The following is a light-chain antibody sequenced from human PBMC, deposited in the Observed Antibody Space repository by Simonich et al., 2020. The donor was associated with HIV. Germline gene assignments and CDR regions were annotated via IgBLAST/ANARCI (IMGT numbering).Light chain of an antibody. CDR2: RNS. J-gene: IGLJ3*02. CDR3: ATWDDSLSGPV. V-gene: IGLV1-47*01. CDR1: SPNIGTNS. Sequence: QSVLTQPPSASGTPGQRVTIICSGSSPNIGTNSVYWYQQLPGTAPKLLIYRNSPRPSGVPDRFSGSKSGTSASLAISGLRSDDEAHYYCATWDDSLSGPVFGGGTKLTVL.